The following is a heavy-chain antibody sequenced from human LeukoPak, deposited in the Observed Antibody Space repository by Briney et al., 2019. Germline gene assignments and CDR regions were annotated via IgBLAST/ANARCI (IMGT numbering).Heavy chain of an antibody. Sequence: ASVKVSCKASGYTFTSYAMHWVRQAPGQRLEWMGWINAGNGNTKYSQEFQGRVTITRDTSASTAYMELSSLRSEDTAVYYCARHGRYCSSTSCYQLRAEYFQHWGQGTLVTVSS. J-gene: IGHJ1*01. CDR3: ARHGRYCSSTSCYQLRAEYFQH. CDR2: INAGNGNT. D-gene: IGHD2-2*01. V-gene: IGHV1-3*03. CDR1: GYTFTSYA.